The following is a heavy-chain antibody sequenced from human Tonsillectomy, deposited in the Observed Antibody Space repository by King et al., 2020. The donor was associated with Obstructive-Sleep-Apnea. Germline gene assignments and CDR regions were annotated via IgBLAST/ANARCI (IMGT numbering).Heavy chain of an antibody. J-gene: IGHJ6*02. D-gene: IGHD3-22*01. Sequence: QLQESGPGLVKPSETLSLTCTVSCGSISSFYWSWVRQSPGKGLVWIGCIDFSWTPNYNPSLNRRVPISVDTSKNQFSLNLSAVTAADTALYYCAWTYYYDTSGDRRYYYGMDVWGQGTTVTVSS. CDR1: CGSISSFY. V-gene: IGHV4-59*08. CDR3: AWTYYYDTSGDRRYYYGMDV. CDR2: IDFSWTP.